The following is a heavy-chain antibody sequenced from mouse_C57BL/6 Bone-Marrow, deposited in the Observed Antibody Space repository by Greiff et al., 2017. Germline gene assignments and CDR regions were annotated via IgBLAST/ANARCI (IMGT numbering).Heavy chain of an antibody. Sequence: EVKLVESGGGLVQPKGSLKLSCAASGFTFNTYAMHWVRQAPGKGLEWVARIRSKSSNYATYYADSVKDRFTISRDDSQSMLYLQMNNLKTEDTAMYYCVRDYSNLYAMDYWGEGSAVTVPS. CDR3: VRDYSNLYAMDY. CDR1: GFTFNTYA. J-gene: IGHJ4*01. CDR2: IRSKSSNYAT. V-gene: IGHV10-3*01. D-gene: IGHD2-5*01.